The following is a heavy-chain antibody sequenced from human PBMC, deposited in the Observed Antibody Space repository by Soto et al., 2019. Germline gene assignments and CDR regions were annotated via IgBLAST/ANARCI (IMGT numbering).Heavy chain of an antibody. J-gene: IGHJ4*02. CDR1: GYSFDSYA. CDR2: VNPYNGRT. CDR3: ARRWSYASRPADY. V-gene: IGHV1-18*04. Sequence: QVQLVQSGAEVKKPGASVKVSCKASGYSFDSYAIIWVRQAPGLGLEWMGWVNPYNGRTNYAEKVQSRVTMTTDTSTSTAFMELRSLRSDDTAVYFCARRWSYASRPADYWGQGTLVTVSS. D-gene: IGHD1-26*01.